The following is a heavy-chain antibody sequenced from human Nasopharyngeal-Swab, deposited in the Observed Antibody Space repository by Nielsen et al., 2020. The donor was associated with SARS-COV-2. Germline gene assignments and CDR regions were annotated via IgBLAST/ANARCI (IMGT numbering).Heavy chain of an antibody. D-gene: IGHD3-3*01. V-gene: IGHV3-48*03. CDR3: ARDKPGITIFGVVIGPFDY. CDR2: ISSSGSTI. J-gene: IGHJ4*02. Sequence: GESLKIPFAASGFTFSSYELNWVRQAPGKGLEWVSYISSSGSTIYYADSVKGRFTISRDNAKNSLYLQMNSLRAEDTAVYYCARDKPGITIFGVVIGPFDYWGQGTLVTVSS. CDR1: GFTFSSYE.